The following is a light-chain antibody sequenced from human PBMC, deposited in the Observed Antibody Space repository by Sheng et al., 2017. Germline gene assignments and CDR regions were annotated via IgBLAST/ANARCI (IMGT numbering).Light chain of an antibody. CDR2: GNS. J-gene: IGLJ3*02. CDR3: GTWDSGLSWV. Sequence: QSVLTQPPSVSGAPGQRVTISCTGSSSNIGAGYDVHWYQQLPGTAPKLLIFGNSNRPSGVPDRFSGSKSGTSASLAITGLQTGDEADYYCGTWDSGLSWVFGGGTELTVL. V-gene: IGLV1-40*01. CDR1: SSNIGAGYD.